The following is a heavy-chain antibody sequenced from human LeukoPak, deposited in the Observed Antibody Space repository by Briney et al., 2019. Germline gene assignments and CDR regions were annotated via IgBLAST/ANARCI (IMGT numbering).Heavy chain of an antibody. Sequence: GGSLRLSCAASGFTFSSYWMHWVRQAPGKGLMWVANIKQDGGEKYYVDSVKGRFTISRDNAKNSLYLQMNSLRPEDTAVYYCAGRGDGNLYYFDHWGQGTLVTASS. J-gene: IGHJ4*02. D-gene: IGHD5-24*01. CDR2: IKQDGGEK. V-gene: IGHV3-7*01. CDR1: GFTFSSYW. CDR3: AGRGDGNLYYFDH.